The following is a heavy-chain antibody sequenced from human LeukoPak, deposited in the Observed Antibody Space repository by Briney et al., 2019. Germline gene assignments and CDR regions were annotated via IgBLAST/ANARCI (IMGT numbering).Heavy chain of an antibody. CDR3: ARAYYDSSGYSAWGFDP. J-gene: IGHJ5*01. CDR2: IYTSGST. D-gene: IGHD3-22*01. Sequence: PSDTLSLTCTVSGGSISSYYWSWIRQPAGKGLEWIGRIYTSGSTNYNPSLKSRVTMSVDTSKNQFSLKLSSVTAADTAVYYCARAYYDSSGYSAWGFDPWGQGTLVTVSS. CDR1: GGSISSYY. V-gene: IGHV4-4*07.